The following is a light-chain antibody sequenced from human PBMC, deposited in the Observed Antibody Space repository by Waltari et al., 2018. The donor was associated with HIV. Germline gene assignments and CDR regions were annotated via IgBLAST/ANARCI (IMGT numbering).Light chain of an antibody. J-gene: IGKJ4*01. Sequence: DIQMTQSPSSLSASVGDRITIACRASQSINIYLNWYRQKPGKAPNLLIYAGSSLQSGVPSRFSGSGSGTDFTLTISSLQAEDFATYYCQQSYTTPSFGGGTRVEIK. CDR1: QSINIY. V-gene: IGKV1-39*01. CDR2: AGS. CDR3: QQSYTTPS.